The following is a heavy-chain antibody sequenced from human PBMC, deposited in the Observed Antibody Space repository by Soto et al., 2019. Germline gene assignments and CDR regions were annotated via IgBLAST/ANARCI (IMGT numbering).Heavy chain of an antibody. CDR2: IIPIFGTA. CDR3: ASSQKEAAFYYYYYGMDV. D-gene: IGHD2-15*01. Sequence: QVQLVQSGAEVKKPGSSVKVSCKASGGTFSSYAISWVRQAPGQGLEWMGGIIPIFGTANYAQKFQGRVTITADESTSIAYMELSSLRSEDTAVYYCASSQKEAAFYYYYYGMDVWGQGTTVTVSS. CDR1: GGTFSSYA. V-gene: IGHV1-69*01. J-gene: IGHJ6*02.